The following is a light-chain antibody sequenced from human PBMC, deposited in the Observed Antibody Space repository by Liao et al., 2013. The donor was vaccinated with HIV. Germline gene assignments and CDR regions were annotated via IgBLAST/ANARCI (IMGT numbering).Light chain of an antibody. CDR2: QKI. Sequence: SYELTQPPSVSVSPGQTAKITCSGDKLGDKHSYWYQQKPGQSPVLLIYQKIKRPSGIPGRFSGSSSGNTGTLTISGTQPMDEGDYYCQVWDRDTALFGGGTKLTVL. V-gene: IGLV3-1*01. CDR3: QVWDRDTAL. J-gene: IGLJ2*01. CDR1: KLGDKH.